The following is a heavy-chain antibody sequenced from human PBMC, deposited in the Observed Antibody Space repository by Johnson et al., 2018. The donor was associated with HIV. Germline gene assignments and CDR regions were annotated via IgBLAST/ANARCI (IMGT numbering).Heavy chain of an antibody. CDR1: GFIFSDYY. V-gene: IGHV3-30*18. CDR3: AKPPSMGADAFDI. CDR2: ISYDGSNK. Sequence: QVQLVESGGGSVKPGGSLRLSCAASGFIFSDYYMSWIRQAPGKGLEWVAVISYDGSNKYYADSVKGRFTISRDNSKNALYLQMNSLRSEDTAVYYCAKPPSMGADAFDIWGQGTMVTVSS. D-gene: IGHD3-16*01. J-gene: IGHJ3*02.